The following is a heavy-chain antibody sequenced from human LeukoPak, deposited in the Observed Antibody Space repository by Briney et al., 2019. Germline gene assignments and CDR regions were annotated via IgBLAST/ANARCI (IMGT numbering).Heavy chain of an antibody. CDR1: GGSISNSTYY. J-gene: IGHJ5*02. Sequence: PSETLSLTCSVPGGSISNSTYYWGWIRQSPGRGLEWIGSIFETGSTYYSPSLKSRVTISVDTSKNQFSLKLNSVTAADTAVYYCARHYGPWGQGTLVTVSS. CDR2: IFETGST. V-gene: IGHV4-39*01. CDR3: ARHYGP. D-gene: IGHD3-10*01.